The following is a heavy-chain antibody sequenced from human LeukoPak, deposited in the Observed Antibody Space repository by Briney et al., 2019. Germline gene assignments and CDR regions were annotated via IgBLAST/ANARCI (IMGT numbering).Heavy chain of an antibody. D-gene: IGHD2-15*01. J-gene: IGHJ4*02. Sequence: SQTLSLTCTVSGGSISSGGYYWSWIRQHPGKGLEWIGYIYYSGSTYYNPSLKSRVTISVDTSKNQFSLKLSSVTAADTAVYYCARDQTYCSGGSRRCGIDYWGQGTLVTVSS. CDR1: GGSISSGGYY. CDR3: ARDQTYCSGGSRRCGIDY. CDR2: IYYSGST. V-gene: IGHV4-31*03.